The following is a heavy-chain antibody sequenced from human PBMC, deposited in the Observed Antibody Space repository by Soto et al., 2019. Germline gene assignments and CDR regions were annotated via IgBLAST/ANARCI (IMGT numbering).Heavy chain of an antibody. J-gene: IGHJ3*02. V-gene: IGHV1-69*02. CDR2: IIPILGIA. CDR1: GYTLTELS. D-gene: IGHD6-13*01. CDR3: ATPRRAPYSIYAFDI. Sequence: GASVKVSCKVSGYTLTELSMHWVRQAPGKGLEWMGRIIPILGIANYAQKFQGRVTITADKSTSTAYMQLSSLRSEDTAVYYCATPRRAPYSIYAFDIWGQGTMVTVSS.